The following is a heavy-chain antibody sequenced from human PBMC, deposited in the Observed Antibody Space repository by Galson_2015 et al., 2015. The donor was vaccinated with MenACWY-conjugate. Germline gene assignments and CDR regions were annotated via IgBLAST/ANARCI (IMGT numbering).Heavy chain of an antibody. CDR2: ILFSGDT. CDR1: GGSLTSGGYY. Sequence: TLSLTCTVSGGSLTSGGYYLTRIRPRPRKGLEWIGDILFSGDTYYKPSLQSRLTLSLHTSQNPFSLNLTSVTAADTAVYFCARGWYDTSGLWFEPWGQGTQVTFSP. D-gene: IGHD3-22*01. V-gene: IGHV4-31*03. CDR3: ARGWYDTSGLWFEP. J-gene: IGHJ5*02.